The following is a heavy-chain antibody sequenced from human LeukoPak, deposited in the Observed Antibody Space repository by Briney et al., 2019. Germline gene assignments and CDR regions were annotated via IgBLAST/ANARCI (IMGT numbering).Heavy chain of an antibody. CDR1: GGSISSSSYY. CDR2: IYYSGST. J-gene: IGHJ4*02. D-gene: IGHD2-15*01. V-gene: IGHV4-39*07. Sequence: SGTLSLTCTVSGGSISSSSYYWGWIRQPPGKGLEWIGSIYYSGSTYYNPSLKSRVTISVDTSKNQFSLKLSSVTAADTAVYYCARGTPRREYYFDYWGQGTLVTVSS. CDR3: ARGTPRREYYFDY.